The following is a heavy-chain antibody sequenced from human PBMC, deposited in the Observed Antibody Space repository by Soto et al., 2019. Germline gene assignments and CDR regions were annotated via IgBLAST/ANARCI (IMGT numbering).Heavy chain of an antibody. CDR2: IIPIFGTA. CDR3: ATPGGWSIAARPTDFDY. D-gene: IGHD6-6*01. V-gene: IGHV1-69*13. Sequence: ASVKVSCKASGGTFSSYAISWVRQAPGQGLEWMGGIIPIFGTANYAQKFQGRVTITADESTSTAYMELSSLRSEDTAVYYCATPGGWSIAARPTDFDYWGQGTLVTVSS. CDR1: GGTFSSYA. J-gene: IGHJ4*02.